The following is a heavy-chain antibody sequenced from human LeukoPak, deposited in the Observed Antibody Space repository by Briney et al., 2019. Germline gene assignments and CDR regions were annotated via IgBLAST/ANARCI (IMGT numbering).Heavy chain of an antibody. D-gene: IGHD5-24*01. Sequence: PGGSLRLSCAASGFTVSSNYMSWVRQAPGKGLEWVAVISYDGSNEYYADSLKGRFTISRDSSKNTLYLQMNSLRAEDTAVYYCARARDGYNTFDYWGQGTLVTVSS. CDR2: ISYDGSNE. CDR1: GFTVSSNY. V-gene: IGHV3-30*03. J-gene: IGHJ4*02. CDR3: ARARDGYNTFDY.